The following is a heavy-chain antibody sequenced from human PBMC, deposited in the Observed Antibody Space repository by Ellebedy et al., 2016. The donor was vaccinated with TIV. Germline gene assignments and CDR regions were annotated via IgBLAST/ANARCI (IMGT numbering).Heavy chain of an antibody. V-gene: IGHV3-30*02. J-gene: IGHJ4*02. Sequence: PGGSLRLSCAASGFSFRDYGMHWVRQAPGKGLEWVAFIWYDGINKYYADSVKGRFTISRDNSKNTLYLQMNSLRVDDTAVYYCEPSFDYTGDSRDSWGQGTLVTVSS. CDR3: EPSFDYTGDSRDS. CDR2: IWYDGINK. D-gene: IGHD4-11*01. CDR1: GFSFRDYG.